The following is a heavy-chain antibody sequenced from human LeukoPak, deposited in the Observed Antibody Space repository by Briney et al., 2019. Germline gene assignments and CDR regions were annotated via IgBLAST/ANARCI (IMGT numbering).Heavy chain of an antibody. CDR2: INHSGST. Sequence: PSETLSLTCAVYGGSFSGYYWNWIRQPPGKGLEWIAEINHSGSTNYNPSLKSRVTISVDTSKNQFSLKLSSVTAADTAVYYCARGRIAASGARFFRRVAPPYYMDVWGKGTTVTVSS. J-gene: IGHJ6*03. CDR1: GGSFSGYY. D-gene: IGHD6-6*01. V-gene: IGHV4-34*01. CDR3: ARGRIAASGARFFRRVAPPYYMDV.